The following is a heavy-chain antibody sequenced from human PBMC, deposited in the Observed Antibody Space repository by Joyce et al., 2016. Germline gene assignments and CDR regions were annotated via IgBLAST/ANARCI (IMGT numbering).Heavy chain of an antibody. CDR3: AKDRANGDYDGDFEY. CDR1: GFIFSNYG. D-gene: IGHD4-17*01. J-gene: IGHJ4*02. V-gene: IGHV3-30*18. Sequence: QVQLVESGGGVVQPGTSLRLSCAASGFIFSNYGMHWVRQAPGKGLEWVAVISYDGSLKFYADSVKGQFTISRDNSRKTLYLEMNSLRTEDTAVYFCAKDRANGDYDGDFEYWGQGTVVTVSS. CDR2: ISYDGSLK.